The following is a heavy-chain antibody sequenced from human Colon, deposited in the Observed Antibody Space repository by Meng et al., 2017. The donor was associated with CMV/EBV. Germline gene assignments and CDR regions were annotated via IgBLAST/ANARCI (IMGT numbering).Heavy chain of an antibody. D-gene: IGHD1-1*01. CDR3: ARGVQFDY. Sequence: VRASGKASGGTFRSYGINWVRQAHGLGLEWMGGIIPIFGTANYAQKFQGRVTITTDDSTSTAYMELSSLRSEDTAMYYCARGVQFDYWGQGTLVTVSS. CDR2: IIPIFGTA. V-gene: IGHV1-69*05. J-gene: IGHJ4*02. CDR1: GGTFRSYG.